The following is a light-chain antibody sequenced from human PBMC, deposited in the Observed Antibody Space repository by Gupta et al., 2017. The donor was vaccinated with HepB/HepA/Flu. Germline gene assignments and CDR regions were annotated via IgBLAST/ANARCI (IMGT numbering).Light chain of an antibody. V-gene: IGLV2-14*03. CDR3: SSFSRVSTVL. CDR2: AVH. Sequence: SALTQPASVSGSPGQSITISCSGASSDIGDYSHVSWLQQHPGKGPKLIIYAVHNRPSGVSYRFSGSKSGNTASLTISGLQADDEATYYCSSFSRVSTVLFGGGTKLTVL. CDR1: SSDIGDYSH. J-gene: IGLJ2*01.